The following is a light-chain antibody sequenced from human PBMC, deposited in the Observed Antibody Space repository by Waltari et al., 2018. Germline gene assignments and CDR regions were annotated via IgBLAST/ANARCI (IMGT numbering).Light chain of an antibody. Sequence: AITICSNNYLAWYQQKPGQAPRLLIFGASSRATGIPDRFSASGSGTDFTLTISRLEPEDFAVYYCQQYGSSPLTFGGGTKVEIK. J-gene: IGKJ4*01. CDR1: TICSNNY. V-gene: IGKV3-20*01. CDR3: QQYGSSPLT. CDR2: GAS.